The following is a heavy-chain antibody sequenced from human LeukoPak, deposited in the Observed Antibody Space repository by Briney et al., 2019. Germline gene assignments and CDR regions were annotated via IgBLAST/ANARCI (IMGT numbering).Heavy chain of an antibody. CDR2: IKQDGSEK. V-gene: IGHV3-7*01. Sequence: PGGSVRLSCAASGFTFSSYWMSWVRQAPGKGLEWVANIKQDGSEKYYVDSVKGRFTISRDNAKNSLYLQMNSLRAEDTAVYYCAKDPYYYYDSSGHPRAMDVWGKGTTVTVSS. D-gene: IGHD3-22*01. CDR3: AKDPYYYYDSSGHPRAMDV. J-gene: IGHJ6*04. CDR1: GFTFSSYW.